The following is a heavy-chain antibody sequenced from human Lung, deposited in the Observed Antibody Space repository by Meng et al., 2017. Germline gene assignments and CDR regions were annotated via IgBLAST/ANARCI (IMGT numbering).Heavy chain of an antibody. J-gene: IGHJ4*02. CDR3: ARGPTTMAHDFDY. D-gene: IGHD4-11*01. CDR2: INHSGST. V-gene: IGHV4-34*01. Sequence: QVRTDEWGVDLLAAAVTLSRTCVFSGGSSSVYYWSGIRQTPGKGLEWIGEINHSGSTNYNPSLESRATISVDTSQNNLSLKLSSVTAADSAVYYCARGPTTMAHDFDYWGQGTLVTVSS. CDR1: GGSSSVYY.